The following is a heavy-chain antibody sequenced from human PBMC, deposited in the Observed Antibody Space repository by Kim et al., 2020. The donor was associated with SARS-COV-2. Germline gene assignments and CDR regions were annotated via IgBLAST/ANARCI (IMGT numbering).Heavy chain of an antibody. CDR2: ISYDGSNK. V-gene: IGHV3-33*05. Sequence: GGSLRLSCAASGFTFSSYGMHWVRQAPGKGLEWVAVISYDGSNKYYADSVKGRFTISRDNSKNTLYLQMNSLRAEDTAVYYCATLIRGSLDYWGQGTLVT. D-gene: IGHD3-10*01. CDR3: ATLIRGSLDY. CDR1: GFTFSSYG. J-gene: IGHJ4*02.